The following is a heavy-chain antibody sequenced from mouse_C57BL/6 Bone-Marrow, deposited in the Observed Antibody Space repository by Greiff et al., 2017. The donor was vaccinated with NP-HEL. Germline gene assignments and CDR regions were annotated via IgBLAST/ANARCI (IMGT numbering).Heavy chain of an antibody. V-gene: IGHV5-6-4*01. J-gene: IGHJ2*01. CDR2: ISSGGSYT. CDR3: SRGDGYSYYFDY. D-gene: IGHD2-3*01. CDR1: GFTFSSYA. Sequence: EVTLVESGEGLVKPGGSLKLSCAASGFTFSSYAMSWVRQTPEQRLEWVATISSGGSYTYYPDSVKGRFTISRDNAKNTLYLQMSSLKSEDTAMYYCSRGDGYSYYFDYWGQGTTLTVSS.